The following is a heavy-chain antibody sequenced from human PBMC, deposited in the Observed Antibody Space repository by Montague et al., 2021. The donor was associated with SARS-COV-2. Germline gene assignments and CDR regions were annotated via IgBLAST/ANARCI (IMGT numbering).Heavy chain of an antibody. V-gene: IGHV3-30*04. D-gene: IGHD5-18*01. CDR2: ISYDVSNK. CDR3: ARTVTAMVSDPIDY. J-gene: IGHJ4*02. Sequence: SLRLSCAASGFTFSSYAMHWVRQAPGKGLEWVAVISYDVSNKYXXXSXXXRFTISRDNSKNTLYLQMNSLRAEDTAVYYCARTVTAMVSDPIDYWGQGTLVTVSS. CDR1: GFTFSSYA.